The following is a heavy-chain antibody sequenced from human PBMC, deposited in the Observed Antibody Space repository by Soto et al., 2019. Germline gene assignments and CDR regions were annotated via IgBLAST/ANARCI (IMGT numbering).Heavy chain of an antibody. CDR2: MNPNNGYT. D-gene: IGHD6-19*01. CDR3: ARGRGWRDY. CDR1: GYTFTSYD. J-gene: IGHJ4*02. Sequence: ASVKVSCKTSGYTFTSYDIHWVRQATGQGLEWMGWMNPNNGYTDYAQKFQGRVTMTRDTSLSTAYMELSSLTSDDTAVYYCARGRGWRDYWGQGTLVTVSS. V-gene: IGHV1-8*01.